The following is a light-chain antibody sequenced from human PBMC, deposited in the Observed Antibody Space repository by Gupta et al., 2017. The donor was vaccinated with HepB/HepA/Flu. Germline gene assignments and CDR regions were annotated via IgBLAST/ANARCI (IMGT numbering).Light chain of an antibody. CDR1: QSIGTS. CDR3: QQTSSLPWT. Sequence: EIVLTQSPDFQSVTPKEKVTITCRATQSIGTSLHWYQHKPDQSPKLLIKYASQSFSGVPSRFSGSGSGTDFTLTINSLEAGDAATYFCQQTSSLPWTFGQGTQVEIK. V-gene: IGKV6-21*01. J-gene: IGKJ1*01. CDR2: YAS.